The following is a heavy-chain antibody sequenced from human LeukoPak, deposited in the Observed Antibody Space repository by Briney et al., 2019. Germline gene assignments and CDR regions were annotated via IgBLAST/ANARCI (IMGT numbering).Heavy chain of an antibody. CDR2: ISGSGGST. CDR1: GFTFSSYA. Sequence: GGSLRLSCAASGFTFSSYAMSWVRQAPGKGLEWVSAISGSGGSTYYADSVKGRFTISRDNAKNSLYLQMNSLRAEDTAVYYCARAPSSSTWNHYYIDYWGQGTLVTVSS. CDR3: ARAPSSSTWNHYYIDY. J-gene: IGHJ4*02. V-gene: IGHV3-23*01. D-gene: IGHD6-13*01.